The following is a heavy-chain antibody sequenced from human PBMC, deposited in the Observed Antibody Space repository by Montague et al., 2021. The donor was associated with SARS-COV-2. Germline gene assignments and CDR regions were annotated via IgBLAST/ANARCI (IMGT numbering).Heavy chain of an antibody. CDR3: ARVGNYLGVY. V-gene: IGHV4-61*01. J-gene: IGHJ4*02. CDR2: IFYTGSA. Sequence: SETLSLTCTVSSDSVSSGKYFWTWIRQPPGKGLEWIGYIFYTGSANYKPSLKSRVTITVDTSNNQFSLKLKSMSAADTSVYYCARVGNYLGVYWGQGILVTVSS. D-gene: IGHD3-10*01. CDR1: SDSVSSGKYF.